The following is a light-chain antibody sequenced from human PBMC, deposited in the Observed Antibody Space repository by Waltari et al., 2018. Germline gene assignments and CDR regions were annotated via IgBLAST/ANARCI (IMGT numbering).Light chain of an antibody. CDR2: DVP. Sequence: QSALTQPASVSGSPGQSIAISCTGTTSDIGYNKFVSCYQQNPGKAPKLIIYDVPGRPSGVYDRFSCSKSGNTASLTISGLQAEDEADYYCSSYTSSRTLIFGGGTKVTV. J-gene: IGLJ2*01. V-gene: IGLV2-14*01. CDR3: SSYTSSRTLI. CDR1: TSDIGYNKF.